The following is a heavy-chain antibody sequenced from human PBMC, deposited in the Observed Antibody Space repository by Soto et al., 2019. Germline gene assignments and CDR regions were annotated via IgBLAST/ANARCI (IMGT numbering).Heavy chain of an antibody. J-gene: IGHJ5*01. D-gene: IGHD2-8*01. CDR3: ARGVRYCSRNNCPNCFDS. Sequence: QITLKESGPTLVKPTQTLTLTCTFSGFSLSTSGVGVGWIRQPPGKDLEWLVLIYWDDDKRYSPSLTSRLTNTKDTSKNQVVLTMTNMDPMDTATDYCARGVRYCSRNNCPNCFDSWCEGTLVTVSS. CDR1: GFSLSTSGVG. CDR2: IYWDDDK. V-gene: IGHV2-5*02.